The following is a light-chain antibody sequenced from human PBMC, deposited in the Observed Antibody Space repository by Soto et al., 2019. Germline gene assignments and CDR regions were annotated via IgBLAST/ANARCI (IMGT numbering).Light chain of an antibody. Sequence: IVLTQSAGTLSLSPGERATLSCRASQSVSNNYLAWYQRKPGQAPRLLIYGASNRATGIPDRFSSSGSGTDFTLTSSILEPEDFAVYYCQQYGSSGTFGQGTKVDIK. V-gene: IGKV3-20*01. CDR2: GAS. J-gene: IGKJ1*01. CDR1: QSVSNNY. CDR3: QQYGSSGT.